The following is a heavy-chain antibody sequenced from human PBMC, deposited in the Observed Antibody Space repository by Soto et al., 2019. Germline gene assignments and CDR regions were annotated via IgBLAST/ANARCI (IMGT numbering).Heavy chain of an antibody. Sequence: EVQLLESGGGLVQPGGSLRLSCAASGFTFSSYVMSWVRQAPGNGLEWVSAISGSGSGTYYADSVKGRFTISRDNSKNTLYVQMNSLRAEDTAVYYCVKGRSGYDFDYWGPGTLVTVSS. J-gene: IGHJ4*02. CDR2: ISGSGSGT. V-gene: IGHV3-23*01. CDR3: VKGRSGYDFDY. D-gene: IGHD5-12*01. CDR1: GFTFSSYV.